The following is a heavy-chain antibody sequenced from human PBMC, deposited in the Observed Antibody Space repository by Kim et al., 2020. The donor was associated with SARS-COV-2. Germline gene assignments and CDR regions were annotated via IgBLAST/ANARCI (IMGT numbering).Heavy chain of an antibody. D-gene: IGHD3-10*01. Sequence: ASVKVSCKASGYTFTSYYMHWVRQAPGQGLEWMGIINPSGGSTSYAQKFQGRVTMTRDTSTSTVYVELSSLRSEDTAVYYCARALSHYGSGSYYTLDYWGQGTLVTVSS. J-gene: IGHJ4*02. CDR2: INPSGGST. CDR1: GYTFTSYY. V-gene: IGHV1-46*01. CDR3: ARALSHYGSGSYYTLDY.